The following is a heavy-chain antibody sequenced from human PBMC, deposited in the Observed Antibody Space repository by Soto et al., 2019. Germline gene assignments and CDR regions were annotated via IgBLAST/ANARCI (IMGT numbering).Heavy chain of an antibody. CDR3: TTEDPSWLRGLEY. V-gene: IGHV3-15*01. Sequence: EVQLVESGGGLVKPGESVRLYSEVSGASFTNAWMNRVRQAPGKGLGWGGGIKTRFDSATTDYAAPVKGRFSISRNASKNTLYRQMASLKTEGTAVYYCTTEDPSWLRGLEYWGQGTLVTVSS. J-gene: IGHJ4*02. CDR2: IKTRFDSATT. D-gene: IGHD5-12*01. CDR1: GASFTNAW.